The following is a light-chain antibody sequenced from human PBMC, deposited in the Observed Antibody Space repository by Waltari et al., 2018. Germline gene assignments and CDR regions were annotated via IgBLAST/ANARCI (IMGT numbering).Light chain of an antibody. CDR2: KTS. Sequence: DIQMTQYPSTLSASVGDRVTITCRASQSIDRWLAWHQQKPGKAPKALIYKTSSLESGVPSRFSGSGSGTEFTLTISSLQPDDFATYYCQQYYSDSITFGQGTRLEIK. CDR3: QQYYSDSIT. CDR1: QSIDRW. V-gene: IGKV1-5*03. J-gene: IGKJ5*01.